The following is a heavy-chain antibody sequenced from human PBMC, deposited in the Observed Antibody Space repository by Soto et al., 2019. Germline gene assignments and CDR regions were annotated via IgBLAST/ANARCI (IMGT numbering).Heavy chain of an antibody. V-gene: IGHV5-10-1*01. CDR3: ARQIYDSDTGPNFQYYFDS. J-gene: IGHJ4*02. D-gene: IGHD3-22*01. CDR1: GYSFAGYW. Sequence: GESLKISCKGSGYSFAGYWITWVRQKPGKGLEWMGRIDPSDSQTYYSPSFRGHVTTSVTKSITTVFLQWSSLRASDTAMYYCARQIYDSDTGPNFQYYFDSWGQGTPVTVSS. CDR2: IDPSDSQT.